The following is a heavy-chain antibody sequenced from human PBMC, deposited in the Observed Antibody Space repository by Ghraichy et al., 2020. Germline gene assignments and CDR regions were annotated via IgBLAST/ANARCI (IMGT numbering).Heavy chain of an antibody. Sequence: GGSLRLSCAASGFTFSSYAMSWVRQAPGKGLEWVSAISGGDGSSYYADSVKGRSTISRDNSKNTLYLQMNSLRAEDTAVYYCAKGLYGGNSPFDIWGQGTVVTVSS. CDR3: AKGLYGGNSPFDI. CDR1: GFTFSSYA. V-gene: IGHV3-23*01. CDR2: ISGGDGSS. J-gene: IGHJ3*02. D-gene: IGHD4-23*01.